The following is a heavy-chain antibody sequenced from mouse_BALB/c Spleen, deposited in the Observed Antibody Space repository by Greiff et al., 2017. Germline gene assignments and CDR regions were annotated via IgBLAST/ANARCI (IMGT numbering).Heavy chain of an antibody. CDR3: ARGDPFAY. CDR2: ISSGGST. J-gene: IGHJ3*01. V-gene: IGHV5-6-5*01. Sequence: EVKLMESGGGLVKPGGSLKLSCAASGFTFSSYAMSWVRQTPEKRLEWVASISSGGSTYYPDSVKGRFTISRDNARNILYLQMSSLRSEDTAMYYCARGDPFAYWGQGTLVTVSA. CDR1: GFTFSSYA.